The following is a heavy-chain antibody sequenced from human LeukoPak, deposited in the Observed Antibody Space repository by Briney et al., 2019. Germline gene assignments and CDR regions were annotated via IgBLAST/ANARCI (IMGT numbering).Heavy chain of an antibody. CDR1: GFTFRIYA. D-gene: IGHD5-12*01. CDR3: ARDSGYSGYSDY. J-gene: IGHJ4*02. CDR2: ISYDGTNE. Sequence: GRSLRLSCAASGFTFRIYAMHWVRQAPGKGLEWVAVISYDGTNEYYADSVRGRFRISRDNSKNTLYVQMNSLRTEDTALYYCARDSGYSGYSDYWGQGTLVTVSS. V-gene: IGHV3-30-3*01.